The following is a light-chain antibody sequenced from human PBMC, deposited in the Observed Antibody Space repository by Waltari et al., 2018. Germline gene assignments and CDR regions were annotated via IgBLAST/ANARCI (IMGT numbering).Light chain of an antibody. CDR2: AAF. J-gene: IGKJ5*01. V-gene: IGKV1-39*01. Sequence: DIQMTQSPSSLSASVGDRVTITCRASQGIGTYLNWYQEKPGKAPNVGMYAAFGLQSGGPSRFRGSGSGTDFTLTIRSLQPEDVATYYCQHSFSRPVTFGQGTRLEIK. CDR3: QHSFSRPVT. CDR1: QGIGTY.